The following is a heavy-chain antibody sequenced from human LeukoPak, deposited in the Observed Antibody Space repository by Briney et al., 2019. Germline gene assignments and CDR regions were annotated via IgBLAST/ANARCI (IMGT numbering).Heavy chain of an antibody. J-gene: IGHJ4*02. CDR3: ARGGRGRYFHCPDY. Sequence: GGSLRLSCAASGFTFSSYDMHWVRQATGKGLEWVSAIGTAGDPYYPGSVKGRFTISRENAKNSLYLQMNSLRAGDTAVYYCARGGRGRYFHCPDYWGQGTLVTVSS. D-gene: IGHD3-9*01. CDR2: IGTAGDP. CDR1: GFTFSSYD. V-gene: IGHV3-13*05.